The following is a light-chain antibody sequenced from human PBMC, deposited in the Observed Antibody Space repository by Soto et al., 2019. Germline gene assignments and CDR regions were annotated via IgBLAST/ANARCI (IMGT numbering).Light chain of an antibody. V-gene: IGKV4-1*01. Sequence: IVMTQSPDSLAVSLGERATINCKSRQSVLYSSNNKNYLAWYQQRPGQPPQLLIYWASTRESGVPDRFSGSGSGTDFTLTSTSLQAEDVAVYYCQQYESTPPTFGQGTKLELK. CDR3: QQYESTPPT. J-gene: IGKJ2*01. CDR1: QSVLYSSNNKNY. CDR2: WAS.